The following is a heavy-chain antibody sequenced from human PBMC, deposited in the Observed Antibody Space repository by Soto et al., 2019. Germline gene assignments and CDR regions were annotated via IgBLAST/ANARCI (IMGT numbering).Heavy chain of an antibody. D-gene: IGHD6-13*01. V-gene: IGHV3-74*01. Sequence: GGSLRLSCAASGFTFSSYWMHWVRQAPGKGLVWVSRINSDGSSTSYADSVKGGFTISRDNAKNTLYLQMNSLRAEDTAVYYCAREKQQLVHYYYYGMDVWGQGTTVTVSS. CDR1: GFTFSSYW. CDR3: AREKQQLVHYYYYGMDV. CDR2: INSDGSST. J-gene: IGHJ6*02.